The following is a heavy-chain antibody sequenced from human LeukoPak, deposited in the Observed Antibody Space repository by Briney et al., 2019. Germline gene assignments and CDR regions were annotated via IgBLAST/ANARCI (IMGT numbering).Heavy chain of an antibody. J-gene: IGHJ6*03. D-gene: IGHD2-2*01. CDR2: IYYSGST. CDR1: GGSISSSSYY. CDR3: ASIHIVVVPDYYYYMDV. Sequence: SETLSLTCTVSGGSISSSSYYWGWIRQPPGKGLEWIGSIYYSGSTYYNPSLKSRVTISVDTSKNQFSLKLSSVTAADTAVYYCASIHIVVVPDYYYYMDVWGKGTTVTVSS. V-gene: IGHV4-39*01.